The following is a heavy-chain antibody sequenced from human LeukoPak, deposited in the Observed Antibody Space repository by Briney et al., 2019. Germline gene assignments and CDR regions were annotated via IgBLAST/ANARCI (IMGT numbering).Heavy chain of an antibody. V-gene: IGHV4-39*01. D-gene: IGHD3-10*01. CDR3: ARFPRSGSSFDY. CDR2: IYYSGST. Sequence: SETLSLTCTLSGGSISSSSYYWGWIRQPPGKGLEWIGSIYYSGSTYYNPSLKSRVTISADTSKNQFSLKLSSVTAADTAVYYCARFPRSGSSFDYWGQGTLVTVSS. CDR1: GGSISSSSYY. J-gene: IGHJ4*02.